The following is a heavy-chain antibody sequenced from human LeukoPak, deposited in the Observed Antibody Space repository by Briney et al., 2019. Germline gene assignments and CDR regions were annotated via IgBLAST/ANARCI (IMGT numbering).Heavy chain of an antibody. Sequence: SETLSLTCAVYGGSFSGYYWSWIRQPPGKGLEWIGEINHSGSTNYNPSLKSGVTISVDTSKNQFSLKVSYVTAAGRAVYYCASGTKGITGTTGLDYWGQGTLVTVSS. J-gene: IGHJ4*02. D-gene: IGHD1-20*01. V-gene: IGHV4-34*01. CDR1: GGSFSGYY. CDR2: INHSGST. CDR3: ASGTKGITGTTGLDY.